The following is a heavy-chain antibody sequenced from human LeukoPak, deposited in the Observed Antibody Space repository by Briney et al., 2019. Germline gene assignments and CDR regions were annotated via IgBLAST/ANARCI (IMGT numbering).Heavy chain of an antibody. Sequence: PGGSLRLSCAASGFTFSDYYMSWIRQAPGKGLEWVSYISSSGSTIYYADSVKGRFTISRDNAKNSLYLQMNSLRAEDTAVYYCAKLAQWLVRGWFDPWGQGTLVTVSS. CDR3: AKLAQWLVRGWFDP. D-gene: IGHD6-19*01. CDR1: GFTFSDYY. J-gene: IGHJ5*02. CDR2: ISSSGSTI. V-gene: IGHV3-11*01.